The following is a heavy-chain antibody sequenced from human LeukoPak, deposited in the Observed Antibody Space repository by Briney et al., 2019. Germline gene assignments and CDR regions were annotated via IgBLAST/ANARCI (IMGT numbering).Heavy chain of an antibody. V-gene: IGHV1-69*13. CDR1: GGTFSSYA. CDR2: IIPIFGTA. CDR3: AREMFGAFDP. D-gene: IGHD3-10*02. Sequence: ASVKVSCKASGGTFSSYAISWVRQAPGQGLEWMGGIIPIFGTANYAQKFQGRVTITADESTSTAYMELSSLRSEDTAVYYCAREMFGAFDPWGQGTLVTVSS. J-gene: IGHJ5*02.